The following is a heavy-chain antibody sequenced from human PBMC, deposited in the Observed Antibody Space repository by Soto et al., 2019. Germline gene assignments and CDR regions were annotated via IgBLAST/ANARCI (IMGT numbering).Heavy chain of an antibody. CDR1: EFAFSDHY. Sequence: QVQLVASGGGLVKPGGTLSLSGAASEFAFSDHYLTWHRQPPGTGLECISCISNSGATIHDADSVKGLFTISRDNGKNSLYLHMNRLRADVTAVYYCSASFFGGQGTMVTVSS. V-gene: IGHV3-11*01. J-gene: IGHJ3*01. CDR3: SASFF. CDR2: ISNSGATI. D-gene: IGHD3-3*01.